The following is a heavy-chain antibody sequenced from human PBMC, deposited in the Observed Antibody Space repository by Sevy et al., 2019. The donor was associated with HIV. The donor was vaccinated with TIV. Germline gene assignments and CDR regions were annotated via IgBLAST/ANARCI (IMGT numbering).Heavy chain of an antibody. CDR2: THYRSKWSY. J-gene: IGHJ6*02. CDR3: ARGDYFGSGSRSLGYYYGMDV. D-gene: IGHD3-10*01. V-gene: IGHV6-1*01. CDR1: GDSVSSNSAA. Sequence: SQTLSLTCVIYGDSVSSNSAAWNWIRQSPSTGLEWLGRTHYRSKWSYDYAVSLKSRITINPDTSKNQFSLQLSSVTPVDTAVYFCARGDYFGSGSRSLGYYYGMDVWGQGTAVTVSS.